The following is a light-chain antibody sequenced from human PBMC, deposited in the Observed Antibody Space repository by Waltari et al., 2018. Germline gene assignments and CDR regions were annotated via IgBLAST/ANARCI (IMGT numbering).Light chain of an antibody. CDR2: QDN. J-gene: IGLJ3*02. CDR1: QLGENS. CDR3: QSWDTTTAV. V-gene: IGLV3-1*01. Sequence: SYELTQPPSLSVYPVQPASITCSGAQLGENSACWYQQNPGHSPVLVIYQDNKRPSGIPGLFAGSNSGDTATLTISGTQAMDEADYYCQSWDTTTAVFGGGTKLTVL.